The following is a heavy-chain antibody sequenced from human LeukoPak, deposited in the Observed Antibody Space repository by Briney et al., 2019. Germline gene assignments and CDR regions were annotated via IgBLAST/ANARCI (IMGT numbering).Heavy chain of an antibody. Sequence: PSETLSLTCAVSGGPISSSNWWSWIRQPPGKGLEWIGEIYHSGSTNYNPSLKSRVTISVDKSKTQFSLKLSSVTAADTAVYYCTREVRSAWASFDPWGQGTLVIVSS. CDR3: TREVRSAWASFDP. CDR2: IYHSGST. V-gene: IGHV4-4*02. CDR1: GGPISSSNW. J-gene: IGHJ5*02. D-gene: IGHD1-26*01.